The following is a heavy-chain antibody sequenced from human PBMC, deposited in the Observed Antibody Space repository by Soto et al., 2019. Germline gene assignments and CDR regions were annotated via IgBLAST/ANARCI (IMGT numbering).Heavy chain of an antibody. CDR3: ARDLRIAVAAEPGYYYYGMDV. D-gene: IGHD6-19*01. CDR1: GGTFSSYA. J-gene: IGHJ6*02. Sequence: SVKVSCKASGGTFSSYAISWVRQAPGQGLEWMGGIIPIFGTANYAQKFQGRVTITADESTSTAYMELSSLRSEDTAVYYCARDLRIAVAAEPGYYYYGMDVWGQGTTVTVSS. CDR2: IIPIFGTA. V-gene: IGHV1-69*13.